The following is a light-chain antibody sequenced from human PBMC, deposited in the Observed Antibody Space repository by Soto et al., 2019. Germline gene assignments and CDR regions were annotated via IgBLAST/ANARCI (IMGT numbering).Light chain of an antibody. CDR2: AAS. CDR1: RDISSW. V-gene: IGKV1-12*01. Sequence: DIQMTQSPSSVSASVGDRVTITCRASRDISSWLSWYQQKPGKAPKLLIHAASSVQSGVPSRFSGSGSGTDFTLPISSLQPEDVATYYCQSSNIVPFTFGPGTKVDLK. CDR3: QSSNIVPFT. J-gene: IGKJ3*01.